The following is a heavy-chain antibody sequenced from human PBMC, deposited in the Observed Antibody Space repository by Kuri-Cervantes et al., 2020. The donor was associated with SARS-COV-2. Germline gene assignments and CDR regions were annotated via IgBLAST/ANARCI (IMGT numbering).Heavy chain of an antibody. J-gene: IGHJ4*02. Sequence: SVKVSCKASGYTFTSYYMHWVRQAPGQGFEWMGIINPSGGSTSYAQKFQGRVTMTRDTSTSTVYMELSSLRSEDTAVYYCARDVFPAYYYDSSGPTPGMWWGQGTLVTVSS. D-gene: IGHD3-22*01. CDR1: GYTFTSYY. CDR2: INPSGGST. V-gene: IGHV1-46*01. CDR3: ARDVFPAYYYDSSGPTPGMW.